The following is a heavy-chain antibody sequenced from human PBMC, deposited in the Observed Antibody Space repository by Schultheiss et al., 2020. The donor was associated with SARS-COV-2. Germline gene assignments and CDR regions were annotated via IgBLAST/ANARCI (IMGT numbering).Heavy chain of an antibody. V-gene: IGHV3-21*05. D-gene: IGHD6-19*01. CDR3: ARGQVSSGWYGNFDY. J-gene: IGHJ4*02. Sequence: GGSLRLSCAASGFTLSSYSMNWVRQAPGKGLEWVSYISSSSSYTNYADSVKGRFTISRDNAKNSLYLQMNSLRAEDTAVYYCARGQVSSGWYGNFDYWGQGTLVTVSS. CDR1: GFTLSSYS. CDR2: ISSSSSYT.